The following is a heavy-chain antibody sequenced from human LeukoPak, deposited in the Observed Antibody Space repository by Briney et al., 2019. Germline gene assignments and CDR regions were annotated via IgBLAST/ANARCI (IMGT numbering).Heavy chain of an antibody. CDR1: GGSISSGGYY. Sequence: SETLSLTCTVSGGSISSGGYYWSWIRQPPGKGLEWIGYIYHSGSTYYNPSLKSRVTISVDRSKNQFSLKLSSVTAAGTAVYYCARGLTTKTDYWGQGTLVTVSS. J-gene: IGHJ4*02. D-gene: IGHD4-11*01. CDR2: IYHSGST. CDR3: ARGLTTKTDY. V-gene: IGHV4-30-2*01.